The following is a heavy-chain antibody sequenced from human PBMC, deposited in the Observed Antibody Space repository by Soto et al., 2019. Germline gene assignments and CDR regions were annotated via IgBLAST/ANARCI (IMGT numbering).Heavy chain of an antibody. V-gene: IGHV4-4*02. CDR1: GGSISNSNW. CDR3: ARVGDYVPAAN. Sequence: QVQLQESGPGLVKPSGTLSLTCAVSGGSISNSNWWTWVRQPPGKGLEWIGEIHHSGSTNYNPSLKSQVTISIDKSKNQFSLKVSSVTAADTAVYYCARVGDYVPAANWGQGTLVTVSS. CDR2: IHHSGST. J-gene: IGHJ4*02. D-gene: IGHD2-2*01.